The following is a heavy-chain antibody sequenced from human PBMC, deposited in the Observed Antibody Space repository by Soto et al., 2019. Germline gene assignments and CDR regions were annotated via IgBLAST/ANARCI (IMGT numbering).Heavy chain of an antibody. J-gene: IGHJ4*02. CDR1: GFTFSSYA. CDR3: ARRGSGSYYDS. CDR2: ISGSGGST. Sequence: EVQLLESGGGLVQPGGSLRLSCAASGFTFSSYAMRWVRQAPVKGLEWVSAISGSGGSTYYADSVKGRFTISRDNSKNTLYLQMNSLTAEDTAVYYCARRGSGSYYDSWGQGTLVTVSS. V-gene: IGHV3-23*01. D-gene: IGHD1-26*01.